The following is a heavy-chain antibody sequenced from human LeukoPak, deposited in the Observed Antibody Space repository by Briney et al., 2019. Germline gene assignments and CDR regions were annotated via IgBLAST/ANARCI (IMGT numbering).Heavy chain of an antibody. J-gene: IGHJ4*02. V-gene: IGHV3-23*01. Sequence: GGSLRLSCAASGFTFSSYAMSWVRQAPGKGLEWVSAISGSGGGTYYADSVKGRFTISRDNSKNTLYLQMNSLRAEDTAVYYCAKGREYSSSPFDYWGQGTLVTVSS. CDR1: GFTFSSYA. D-gene: IGHD6-6*01. CDR2: ISGSGGGT. CDR3: AKGREYSSSPFDY.